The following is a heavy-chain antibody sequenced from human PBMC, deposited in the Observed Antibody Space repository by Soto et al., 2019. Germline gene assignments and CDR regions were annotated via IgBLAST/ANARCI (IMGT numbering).Heavy chain of an antibody. Sequence: GASVKVSCKASGYTFTSYGISWVRQAPGQGLEWMGWISAYNGNTNYAQKLQGRVTMATDTSTSTAYMELRSLRSDDTAVYYCARYCSGGSCYQDSGSWFDPWGQGTLVTVSS. V-gene: IGHV1-18*04. CDR3: ARYCSGGSCYQDSGSWFDP. CDR2: ISAYNGNT. CDR1: GYTFTSYG. J-gene: IGHJ5*02. D-gene: IGHD2-15*01.